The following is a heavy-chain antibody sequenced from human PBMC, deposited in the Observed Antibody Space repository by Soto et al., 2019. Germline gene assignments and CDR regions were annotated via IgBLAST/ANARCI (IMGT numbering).Heavy chain of an antibody. J-gene: IGHJ4*02. D-gene: IGHD2-21*02. CDR2: ISSSGSTI. Sequence: EVQLVESGGGLVQPGGSLRLSCAASGFTFSSYEMNWVRQAPGKGLEWVSYISSSGSTIYYADSVKGRFTISRDNAKNSLYLQMNSLRAEDTAVYYCARDEAYCGGDCYSGTDYWGQGTLVTVSS. CDR3: ARDEAYCGGDCYSGTDY. CDR1: GFTFSSYE. V-gene: IGHV3-48*03.